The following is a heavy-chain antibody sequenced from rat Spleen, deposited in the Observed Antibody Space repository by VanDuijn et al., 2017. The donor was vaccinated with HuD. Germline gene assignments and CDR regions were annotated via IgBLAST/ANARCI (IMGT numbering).Heavy chain of an antibody. V-gene: IGHV2-13*01. CDR1: GFSLSNYG. Sequence: QVQLKESGPALVQPSQTLSLTCTVSGFSLSNYGVIWVRQPPGKGLDWMGVIWGNGNSNYNSALKSRLSISRDTSKSQVFLQMNSLQTDDTAIYFCASPFRWFAYWGQGTLVTVSS. J-gene: IGHJ3*01. CDR2: IWGNGNS. CDR3: ASPFRWFAY.